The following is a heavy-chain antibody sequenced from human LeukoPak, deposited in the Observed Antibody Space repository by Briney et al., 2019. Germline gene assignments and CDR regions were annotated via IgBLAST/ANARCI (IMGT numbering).Heavy chain of an antibody. CDR1: GFTFSDYY. D-gene: IGHD3-9*01. J-gene: IGHJ4*02. CDR3: ARAPDFDWLLNFDY. V-gene: IGHV3-11*01. CDR2: ISSSGSTI. Sequence: GGSLRLSCAASGFTFSDYYMSWIRQAPGKGLEWVSYISSSGSTIYYADSVKGRFTISRDNAKNSLHLQMNSLRAEDTAVYYCARAPDFDWLLNFDYWGQGTLVTVSS.